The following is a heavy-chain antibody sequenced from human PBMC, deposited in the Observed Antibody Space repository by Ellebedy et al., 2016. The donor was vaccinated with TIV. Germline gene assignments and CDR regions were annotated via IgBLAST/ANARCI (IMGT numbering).Heavy chain of an antibody. D-gene: IGHD6-6*01. CDR1: GFTFSNYA. J-gene: IGHJ5*02. CDR3: AREKGDHSSSITIDL. CDR2: ILYDGSYN. V-gene: IGHV3-30-3*01. Sequence: GESLKISCAASGFTFSNYAMHWVRQAPGKGLEWVAVILYDGSYNLYADSVKGRFTISRDNSKNTLYLQMNSLRAEDTAIYYCAREKGDHSSSITIDLWGQGTPVTVSS.